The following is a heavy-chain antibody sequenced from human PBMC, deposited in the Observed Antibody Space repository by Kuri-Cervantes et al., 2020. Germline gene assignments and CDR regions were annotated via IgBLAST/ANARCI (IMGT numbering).Heavy chain of an antibody. CDR1: GGTFSSYA. V-gene: IGHV1-69*06. D-gene: IGHD4-23*01. Sequence: SVKVSCKASGGTFSSYAISWVRQAPGQGLEWMGGIIPIFGTANYAQKFQGRVTITADKSTSTAYMELSSLRSEDTAVYYCARDLGGRAEYFQHWGQGTLVTVSS. J-gene: IGHJ1*01. CDR3: ARDLGGRAEYFQH. CDR2: IIPIFGTA.